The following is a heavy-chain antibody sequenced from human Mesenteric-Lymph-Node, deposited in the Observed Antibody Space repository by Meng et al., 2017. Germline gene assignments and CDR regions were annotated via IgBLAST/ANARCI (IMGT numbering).Heavy chain of an antibody. V-gene: IGHV3-74*03. CDR3: TRFYDATIPLDY. J-gene: IGHJ4*02. Sequence: EVQLVEPGGRLVQPGRPLIITCAASGFMFSSFWMHWVRQAPGKGLVWVARINRDESTITYADSVKGRFTISRDNARNTLYLQMSSLRPEDTAMYYCTRFYDATIPLDYWGPGTLVTVSS. CDR1: GFMFSSFW. CDR2: INRDESTI. D-gene: IGHD4/OR15-4a*01.